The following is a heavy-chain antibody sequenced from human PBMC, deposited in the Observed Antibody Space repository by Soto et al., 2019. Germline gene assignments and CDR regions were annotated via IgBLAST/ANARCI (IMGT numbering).Heavy chain of an antibody. CDR2: ISSNGVST. D-gene: IGHD3-9*01. Sequence: GGSMRLSCAASGVTFSDYAMSWILQAPGKGLQCVSGISSNGVSTYYADSVKGRFTISRDNSKNTLFLQMNSLRAEDTAVYYCAKVPEPGYYDILTGYYDFDYWGQGTLVTVSS. CDR1: GVTFSDYA. V-gene: IGHV3-23*01. CDR3: AKVPEPGYYDILTGYYDFDY. J-gene: IGHJ4*02.